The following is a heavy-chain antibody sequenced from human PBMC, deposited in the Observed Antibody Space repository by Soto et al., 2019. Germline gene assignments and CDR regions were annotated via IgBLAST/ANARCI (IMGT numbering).Heavy chain of an antibody. CDR3: ARPPRYYYDSSGQSAWVDP. V-gene: IGHV1-69*12. CDR1: GGTFSSYA. D-gene: IGHD3-22*01. J-gene: IGHJ5*02. Sequence: QVQLVQSGAEVKKPGSSVKVSCKASGGTFSSYAISWVRQAPGQGLEWMGGIIPIFGTANYAQKFQGRVTIHADESTSTAYMELSSLRSEDTAVYYCARPPRYYYDSSGQSAWVDPWGQGTLVTVSS. CDR2: IIPIFGTA.